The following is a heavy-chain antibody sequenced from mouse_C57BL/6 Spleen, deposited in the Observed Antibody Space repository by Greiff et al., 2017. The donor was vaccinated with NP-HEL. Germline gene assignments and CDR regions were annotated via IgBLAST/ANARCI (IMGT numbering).Heavy chain of an antibody. Sequence: VQLKESGAELVRPGASVKLSCTASGFNIKDDYMHWVKQRPEQGLEWIGWIDPENGDTEYASKFQGKATITADTSSNTAYLQLSSLTSEDTAVYYCTRLNMDYWGQGTSVTVSS. CDR3: TRLNMDY. J-gene: IGHJ4*01. V-gene: IGHV14-4*01. D-gene: IGHD1-3*01. CDR2: IDPENGDT. CDR1: GFNIKDDY.